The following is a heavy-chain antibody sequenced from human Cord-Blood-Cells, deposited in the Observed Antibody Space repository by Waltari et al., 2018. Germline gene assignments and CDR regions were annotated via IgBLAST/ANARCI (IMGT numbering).Heavy chain of an antibody. J-gene: IGHJ4*02. CDR3: ARADVDTAIDY. D-gene: IGHD5-18*01. V-gene: IGHV1-8*01. Sequence: NWVRQATGQGLEWMGWMNPNSGNTGYAQKFQGRVTMTRNTSISTAYMELSSLRSEDTAVYYCARADVDTAIDYWGQGTLVTVSS. CDR2: MNPNSGNT.